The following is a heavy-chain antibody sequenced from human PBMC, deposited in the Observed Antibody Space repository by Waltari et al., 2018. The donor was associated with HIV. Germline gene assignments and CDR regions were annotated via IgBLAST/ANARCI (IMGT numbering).Heavy chain of an antibody. CDR3: ATIPWGDNYFDP. CDR2: IYHSGNI. J-gene: IGHJ5*02. D-gene: IGHD3-16*01. CDR1: GDSISNGGYS. V-gene: IGHV4-30-2*06. Sequence: QLQLQESGSGLVKPSQTLSLTCAVSGDSISNGGYSWSWIRQSPGQGLEWIGYIYHSGNIYQSGRTHYNPSLRSRVTISIDISKNQFSLSLTSVTAADTAMYYCATIPWGDNYFDPWGQGTLVSVSS.